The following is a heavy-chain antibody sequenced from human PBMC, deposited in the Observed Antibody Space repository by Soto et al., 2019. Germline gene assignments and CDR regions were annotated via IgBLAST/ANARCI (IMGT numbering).Heavy chain of an antibody. V-gene: IGHV4-59*01. D-gene: IGHD3-3*01. Sequence: SETLSLTCTVSGGSISSYYWSWIRQPPGKGLEWIGYIYYSGSTNYNPSLKSRVTISVDTSKNQFSLKLSSVTAADTAVYYCARVAYYDFWSGYDYYYYYYMDVWGKRTTVTVSS. CDR1: GGSISSYY. CDR3: ARVAYYDFWSGYDYYYYYYMDV. J-gene: IGHJ6*03. CDR2: IYYSGST.